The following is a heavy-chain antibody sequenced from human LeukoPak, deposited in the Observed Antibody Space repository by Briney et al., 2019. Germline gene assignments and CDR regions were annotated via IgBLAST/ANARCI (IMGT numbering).Heavy chain of an antibody. V-gene: IGHV1-8*01. Sequence: ASVTVSCKASGYTFTSYDINWVRQATGQGLEWMGWMNPNSGNTGYAQKFQGRVTMTRNTSISTAYMELSSLRSEDTAVYYCARGATKARRITIFGVVITYYFDYWGQGTLVTVSS. CDR1: GYTFTSYD. CDR2: MNPNSGNT. CDR3: ARGATKARRITIFGVVITYYFDY. D-gene: IGHD3-3*01. J-gene: IGHJ4*02.